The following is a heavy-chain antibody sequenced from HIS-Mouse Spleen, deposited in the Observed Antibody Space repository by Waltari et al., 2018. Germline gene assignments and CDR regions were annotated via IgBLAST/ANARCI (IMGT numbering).Heavy chain of an antibody. CDR3: AREIPYSSSWYDWYFDL. CDR2: IYYSGRT. Sequence: QLQLQESGPGLVKPSETLSLTCTVSGCSISSSSYYCGWIRQPPGKGLEWIGSIYYSGRTYYNPSLKSRVTISVDTSKNQFSLKLSAVTAAETAVYYCAREIPYSSSWYDWYFDLWGRGTLVTVSS. J-gene: IGHJ2*01. V-gene: IGHV4-39*07. CDR1: GCSISSSSYY. D-gene: IGHD6-13*01.